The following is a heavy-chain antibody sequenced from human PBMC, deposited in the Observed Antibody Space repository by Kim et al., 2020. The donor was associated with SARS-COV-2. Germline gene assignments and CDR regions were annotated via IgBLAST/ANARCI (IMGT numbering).Heavy chain of an antibody. CDR3: AKGEDYYDSSGYDL. V-gene: IGHV3-23*01. Sequence: GGSLRLSCAASGFTFSTYAMSWVRQAPGKGLEWVSAISGSAGSTYYADSVKGRFTVSRDNSKSTLYLQMNSLRAEDTAVYYCAKGEDYYDSSGYDLWGQGPVVTVSS. J-gene: IGHJ5*02. CDR2: ISGSAGST. D-gene: IGHD3-22*01. CDR1: GFTFSTYA.